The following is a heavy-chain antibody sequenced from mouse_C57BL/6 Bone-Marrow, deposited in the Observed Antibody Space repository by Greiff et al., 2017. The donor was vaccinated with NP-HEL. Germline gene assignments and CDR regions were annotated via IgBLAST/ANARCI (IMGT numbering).Heavy chain of an antibody. V-gene: IGHV5-9-1*02. CDR2: ISSGGDYI. CDR1: GFTFSSYA. CDR3: TRGRSYSTLYAMDY. D-gene: IGHD2-5*01. Sequence: EVKVVESGEGLVKPGGSLKLSCAASGFTFSSYAMSWVRQTPEKRLEWVAYISSGGDYIYYADTVKGRFTISRDNARNTLYLQMSSLKSEDTAMYYCTRGRSYSTLYAMDYWGQGTSVTVSS. J-gene: IGHJ4*01.